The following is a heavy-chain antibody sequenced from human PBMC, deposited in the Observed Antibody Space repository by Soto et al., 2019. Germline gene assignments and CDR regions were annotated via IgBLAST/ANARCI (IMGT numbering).Heavy chain of an antibody. CDR2: INHSGST. J-gene: IGHJ5*02. Sequence: PSETLSLTCAVYGGSFSGYYWSWIRQPPGKGLEWIGEINHSGSTNYNPSLKSRVTISVDTSKNQFSLKLSSVTAADTAVHYCARGFTYYDFWSGYHRAFNWFDPWGQGTLVTVSS. CDR3: ARGFTYYDFWSGYHRAFNWFDP. CDR1: GGSFSGYY. V-gene: IGHV4-34*01. D-gene: IGHD3-3*01.